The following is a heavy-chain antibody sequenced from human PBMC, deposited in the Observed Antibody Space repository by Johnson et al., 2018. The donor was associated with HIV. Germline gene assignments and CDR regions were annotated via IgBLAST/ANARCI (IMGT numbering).Heavy chain of an antibody. Sequence: QVQLVESGGGVVQPGTSLRLSCAASGFTFGIYGMHWVRQAPGKGLEWVATTSFDERGKHYTDSVKGRFTISRDNSKNALYLQLNSLRPEDTAVYYCARDGAIAGAATGALDFGGPGTMGIGSS. D-gene: IGHD1-26*01. CDR1: GFTFGIYG. V-gene: IGHV3-30*03. CDR2: TSFDERGK. CDR3: ARDGAIAGAATGALDF. J-gene: IGHJ3*01.